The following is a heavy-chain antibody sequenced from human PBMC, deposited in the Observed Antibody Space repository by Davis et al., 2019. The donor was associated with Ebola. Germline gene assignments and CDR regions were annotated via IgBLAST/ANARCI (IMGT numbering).Heavy chain of an antibody. Sequence: SETLSLTCSVSGGSIRSSRSYWSWIWQPAGKGLEWIGHIYSSGSTNYNPSLKSQITLSVDTSKNQFSLKLSSVTAADTAVYYCARDAGSYSDWYFDLWGRGTLVTVSS. CDR2: IYSSGST. D-gene: IGHD1-26*01. CDR1: GGSIRSSRSY. J-gene: IGHJ2*01. V-gene: IGHV4-61*09. CDR3: ARDAGSYSDWYFDL.